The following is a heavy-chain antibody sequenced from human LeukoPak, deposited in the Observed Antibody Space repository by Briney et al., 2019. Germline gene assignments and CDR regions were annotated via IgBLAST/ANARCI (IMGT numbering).Heavy chain of an antibody. Sequence: SETLSLTCSVSGASFSTNYWSWIRQPPGRGLEWIGYVFDSGSTNYNLSLKSRVTISVDTSTKQFSLRQSSVTAADTAVYYCARLYQQSKWKYYYYYMDVWGKGTAVTVSS. D-gene: IGHD1-1*01. CDR1: GASFSTNY. CDR2: VFDSGST. V-gene: IGHV4-59*01. J-gene: IGHJ6*03. CDR3: ARLYQQSKWKYYYYYMDV.